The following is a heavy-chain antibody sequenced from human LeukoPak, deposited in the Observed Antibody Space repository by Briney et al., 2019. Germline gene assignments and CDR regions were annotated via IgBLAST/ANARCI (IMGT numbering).Heavy chain of an antibody. D-gene: IGHD3-10*01. J-gene: IGHJ3*02. Sequence: SVKVSCKASGGTFSSYAISWVRQGPGQGLEWMGRIIPILGIANYAQKLQGRVTMTTDTPTSTAYMELRSLRSDDTAVYYCARGGPHDAFDIWGQGTMVTVSS. CDR3: ARGGPHDAFDI. CDR1: GGTFSSYA. CDR2: IIPILGIA. V-gene: IGHV1-69*04.